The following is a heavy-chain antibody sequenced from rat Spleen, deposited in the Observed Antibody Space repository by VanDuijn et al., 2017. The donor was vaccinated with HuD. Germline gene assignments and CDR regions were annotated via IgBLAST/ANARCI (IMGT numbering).Heavy chain of an antibody. CDR3: ARPHYYYYVMDA. CDR2: ISYDDTNT. J-gene: IGHJ4*01. CDR1: GFTFSDYY. D-gene: IGHD1-1*01. Sequence: EVQLVESDGGLVQPGRSLKLSCAASGFTFSDYYMAWVRQAPTKGLEWVATISYDDTNTYYRGSVKGRFTISRDNAKTTLYLQMNSLRSEDTATYYCARPHYYYYVMDAWGQGASVAVSS. V-gene: IGHV5-29*01.